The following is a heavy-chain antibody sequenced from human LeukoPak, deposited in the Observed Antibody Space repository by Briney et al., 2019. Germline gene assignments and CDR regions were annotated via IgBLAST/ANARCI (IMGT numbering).Heavy chain of an antibody. CDR3: ARGKGFVGHFDS. V-gene: IGHV1-69*04. J-gene: IGHJ4*02. Sequence: SVTVSFKSSGGTFRSNAISWVRQAPGQGPEWMGRIIPILGTAEYAEKFQGRVTISADKSTSTAYMELSSLKSEDTALYYCARGKGFVGHFDSWGQGTRVTVSS. CDR2: IIPILGTA. D-gene: IGHD2-15*01. CDR1: GGTFRSNA.